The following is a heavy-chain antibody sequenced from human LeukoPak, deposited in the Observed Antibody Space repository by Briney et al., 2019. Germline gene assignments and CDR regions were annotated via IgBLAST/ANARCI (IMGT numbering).Heavy chain of an antibody. CDR1: GYTFTSYD. V-gene: IGHV1-8*02. Sequence: ASVKVSCKASGYTFTSYDINWVRQATGQGLEWMGWMNPNSGNTGYAQKFQGRDTMTRDTSISTAYMELSGLRSDDTAVYYCARDRGGLAAADAFDIWGQGTMVTVSS. CDR3: ARDRGGLAAADAFDI. D-gene: IGHD6-13*01. CDR2: MNPNSGNT. J-gene: IGHJ3*02.